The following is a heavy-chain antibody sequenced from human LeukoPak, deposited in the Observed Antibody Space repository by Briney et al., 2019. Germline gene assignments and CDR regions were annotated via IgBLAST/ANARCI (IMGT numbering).Heavy chain of an antibody. CDR3: ARCGPWVLCSESDSLDI. Sequence: PGGSLRLSCAASGFTFSSYAMNWVRQAPGKGLEWVSFIRYHGSDKYYADSVKGRFTISRDNSKNTLYLQMNSLRAEDTAVYYCARCGPWVLCSESDSLDIWGQGTVVTVSS. CDR1: GFTFSSYA. J-gene: IGHJ3*02. D-gene: IGHD3-16*01. V-gene: IGHV3-30*02. CDR2: IRYHGSDK.